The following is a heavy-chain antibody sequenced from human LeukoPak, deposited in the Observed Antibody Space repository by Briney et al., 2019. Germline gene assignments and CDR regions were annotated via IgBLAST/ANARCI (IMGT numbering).Heavy chain of an antibody. D-gene: IGHD1-26*01. V-gene: IGHV3-23*01. Sequence: PGGSLRLSCAASGFTFSSYGMSWVRQAPGKGLEWVSAISGSGGSTYYADSVKGRFTISRDNSKNTLYLQMNSLRSEDTAVYYCATGREMEWETYYFDYWGHGTLVTVSS. CDR2: ISGSGGST. CDR1: GFTFSSYG. J-gene: IGHJ4*01. CDR3: ATGREMEWETYYFDY.